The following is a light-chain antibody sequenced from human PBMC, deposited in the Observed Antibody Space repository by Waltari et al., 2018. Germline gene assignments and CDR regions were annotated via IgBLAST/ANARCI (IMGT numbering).Light chain of an antibody. Sequence: QLVVTQSPSASAPLGASVKLTCTLSGGHAAYAIAWHQQQSEKRPRFLMRVNSDGGHTKGDGVPDRFSGSSSGAERYLTISSLQSEDEADYYCQSWDTGTVVFGGGTKVTVL. CDR1: GGHAAYA. CDR3: QSWDTGTVV. CDR2: VNSDGGH. J-gene: IGLJ2*01. V-gene: IGLV4-69*01.